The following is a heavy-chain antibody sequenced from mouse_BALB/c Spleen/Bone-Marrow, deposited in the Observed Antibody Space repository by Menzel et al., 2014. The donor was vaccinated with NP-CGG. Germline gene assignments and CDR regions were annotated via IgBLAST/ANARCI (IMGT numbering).Heavy chain of an antibody. Sequence: EVQGVESGGGLVQPGGSLRLSCATSGFTFTDYYMNWVRQPPGKALEWLGFIRNKAYSYTTECSASVKGRFTISRDNSQSILYLQMNTLRAEDSATYYCARDMGGLLFDYWGQGTTLTVSS. D-gene: IGHD2-3*01. J-gene: IGHJ2*01. CDR3: ARDMGGLLFDY. CDR2: IRNKAYSYTT. CDR1: GFTFTDYY. V-gene: IGHV7-3*02.